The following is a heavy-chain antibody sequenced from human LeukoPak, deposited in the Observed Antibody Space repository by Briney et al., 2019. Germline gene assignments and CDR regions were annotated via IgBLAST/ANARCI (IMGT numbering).Heavy chain of an antibody. Sequence: GGSLRLSCSASGFTFSNHAIHWVRQAPGKGLEYVSAISSNGGTAYYADSVKGRFSISRDNSKNTLYLQMSSLRPEDTAVYYCVKDSSAYYDYWGQGTLVTVSS. J-gene: IGHJ4*02. CDR1: GFTFSNHA. CDR3: VKDSSAYYDY. V-gene: IGHV3-64D*09. D-gene: IGHD3-22*01. CDR2: ISSNGGTA.